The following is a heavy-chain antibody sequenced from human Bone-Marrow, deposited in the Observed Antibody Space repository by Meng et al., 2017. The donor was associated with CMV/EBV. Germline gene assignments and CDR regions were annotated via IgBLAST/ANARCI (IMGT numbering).Heavy chain of an antibody. CDR3: ARDLQYCGSTSCYDDCFDP. V-gene: IGHV1-18*01. J-gene: IGHJ5*02. CDR1: GYTFTDYG. D-gene: IGHD2-2*01. CDR2: ISAYNGDT. Sequence: ASVKVSCKASGYTFTDYGISWVRQAPGQGLEWMGWISAYNGDTNYARNLRGRVTMTTDTSTTTAYMELRSLRSDDTAVYYCARDLQYCGSTSCYDDCFDPWGQGTLVTASS.